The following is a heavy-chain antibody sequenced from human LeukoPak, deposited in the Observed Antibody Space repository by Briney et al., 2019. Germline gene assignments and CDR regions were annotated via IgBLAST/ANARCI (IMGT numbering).Heavy chain of an antibody. V-gene: IGHV3-23*01. CDR2: ISGSGVST. Sequence: GGSLRLSCAASGFTFSSYAMSWVRQAPGKGLEWVSAISGSGVSTYYADSVKGRFTISRDNAKNSLYLQMNSLRAEDTAVYYCARSGRGVDSFYFYMDVWGKGTTVTVSS. CDR1: GFTFSSYA. CDR3: ARSGRGVDSFYFYMDV. D-gene: IGHD3-10*01. J-gene: IGHJ6*03.